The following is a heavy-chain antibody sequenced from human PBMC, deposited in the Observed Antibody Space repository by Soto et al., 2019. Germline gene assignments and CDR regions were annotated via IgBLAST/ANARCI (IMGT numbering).Heavy chain of an antibody. J-gene: IGHJ4*02. CDR2: ISASGRDI. V-gene: IGHV3-23*01. Sequence: EVQLLESGGDLVQPGGSLRLSCAASGVTFSNFAMSWVRQAPGRGLEWVSGISASGRDIHYADSVKDRFTVSRDNSKNTLYLQMNSLRAEDTAIYYCAKGKTSGWYYFDYWGQGALVTVSS. D-gene: IGHD6-19*01. CDR3: AKGKTSGWYYFDY. CDR1: GVTFSNFA.